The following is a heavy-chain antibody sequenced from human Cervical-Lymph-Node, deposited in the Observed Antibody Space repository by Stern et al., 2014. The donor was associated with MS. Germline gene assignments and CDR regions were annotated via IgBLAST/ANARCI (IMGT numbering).Heavy chain of an antibody. CDR1: GGSISDYNW. CDR3: ARVNSGYDWFDY. J-gene: IGHJ4*02. D-gene: IGHD5-12*01. V-gene: IGHV4-4*02. Sequence: MQLVESGPGLVKPSGTLSLTCAVSGGSISDYNWRSLVRQTPGMGLGWVGEISNSGTANISPSLKRRFTISEDKSKNQFSLELQSLTAADTAIYYCARVNSGYDWFDYWGQGTLVTVSS. CDR2: ISNSGTA.